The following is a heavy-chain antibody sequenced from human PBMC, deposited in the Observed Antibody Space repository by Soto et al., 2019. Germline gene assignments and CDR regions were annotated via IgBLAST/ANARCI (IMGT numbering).Heavy chain of an antibody. CDR3: ARTTVVSGTPDFDY. V-gene: IGHV4-34*01. Sequence: SETLSLTCAVYCGSFSGYYWSWIRQPPGKGLEWIGEINHSGSTNYNPSLKSRVTMSVDTSKNQFSLKLSSVTAADTAVYFCARTTVVSGTPDFDYWGQGTLVTVSS. CDR1: CGSFSGYY. J-gene: IGHJ4*02. D-gene: IGHD4-4*01. CDR2: INHSGST.